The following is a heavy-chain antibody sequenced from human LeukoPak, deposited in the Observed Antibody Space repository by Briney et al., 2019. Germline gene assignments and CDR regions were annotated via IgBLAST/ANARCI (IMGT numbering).Heavy chain of an antibody. V-gene: IGHV1-8*01. J-gene: IGHJ6*02. CDR1: GYTFSSYD. CDR3: ARSVPLPYYYYGMDV. CDR2: MNPNSGNT. Sequence: ASVKVSCKASGYTFSSYDINWVRQATGQGLEWMGWMNPNSGNTGYAQKFQGRATMTRNTSISTAYMELSSLRSEDTAVYYCARSVPLPYYYYGMDVWGQGTTVTVSS. D-gene: IGHD2-2*01.